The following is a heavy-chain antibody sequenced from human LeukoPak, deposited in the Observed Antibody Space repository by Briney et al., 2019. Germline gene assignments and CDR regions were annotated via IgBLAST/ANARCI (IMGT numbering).Heavy chain of an antibody. V-gene: IGHV4-59*01. J-gene: IGHJ2*01. CDR2: IYYSGST. Sequence: SETLSLTCTVSGGSISSYYWSWIRQPPGKGREWLGYIYYSGSTNYNPSLKSRVTISVDTSKNQFSLKLSSVTAADTAVYYCARVAPTAYYYDRPWYFDLWGRGTLVTVSS. D-gene: IGHD3-22*01. CDR3: ARVAPTAYYYDRPWYFDL. CDR1: GGSISSYY.